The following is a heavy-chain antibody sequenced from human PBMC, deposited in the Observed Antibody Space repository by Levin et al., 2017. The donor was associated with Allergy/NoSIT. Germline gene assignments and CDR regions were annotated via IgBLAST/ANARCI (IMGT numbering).Heavy chain of an antibody. V-gene: IGHV3-7*04. J-gene: IGHJ4*02. Sequence: GESLKISCAAPGFIFSDYWMSWVRQAPGKGLEWVANIKSDGSEKYYVDSVKGRFTISRDNAKSSLYLQMNSLRDEDTAVYYCARDGYSSSWHGIDYWGQGTLVTVSS. CDR2: IKSDGSEK. CDR3: ARDGYSSSWHGIDY. CDR1: GFIFSDYW. D-gene: IGHD6-13*01.